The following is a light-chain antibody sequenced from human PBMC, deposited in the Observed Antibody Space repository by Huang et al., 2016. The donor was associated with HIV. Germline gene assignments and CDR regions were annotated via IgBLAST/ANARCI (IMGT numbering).Light chain of an antibody. CDR3: QQYNNWPRT. Sequence: EIVMTQSPATLSVSPGERATLSCRASQSVRSYLAWYPQKPGQAPRLLIDGASTRATGIPDRFSGSGSGTEFTLSISSLESEDFAVYYCQQYNNWPRTFGQGTKVEIK. CDR2: GAS. J-gene: IGKJ1*01. V-gene: IGKV3-15*01. CDR1: QSVRSY.